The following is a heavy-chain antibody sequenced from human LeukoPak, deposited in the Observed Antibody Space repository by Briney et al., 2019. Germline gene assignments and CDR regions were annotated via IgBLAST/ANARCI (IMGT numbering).Heavy chain of an antibody. V-gene: IGHV3-9*01. CDR3: AKAVDQLLYNYYYAMDV. CDR1: GFTFGDYA. Sequence: PGRSLRLSCAASGFTFGDYAMHWVRQAPGKGLEWVSGISWNSGTIGYADSVKGRFTISRDNAKNSLYLQMSSLRAEDTALYYCAKAVDQLLYNYYYAMDVWGQGTTVTVSS. J-gene: IGHJ6*02. CDR2: ISWNSGTI. D-gene: IGHD2-2*02.